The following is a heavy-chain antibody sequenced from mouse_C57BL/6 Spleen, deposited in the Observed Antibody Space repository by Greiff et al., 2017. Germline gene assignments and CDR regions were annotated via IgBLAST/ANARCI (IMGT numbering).Heavy chain of an antibody. CDR2: IYPGDGDT. CDR3: ARYPYYDGSSPYAMDY. Sequence: QVQLKESGPELVKPGASVKISCKASGYAFSSSWMNWVKQRPGQGLEWIGRIYPGDGDTNYNGKFKGKATLTADKSSSTAYMQLSSLTSEDSAVYFCARYPYYDGSSPYAMDYWGQGTSVTVSS. D-gene: IGHD1-1*01. CDR1: GYAFSSSW. V-gene: IGHV1-82*01. J-gene: IGHJ4*01.